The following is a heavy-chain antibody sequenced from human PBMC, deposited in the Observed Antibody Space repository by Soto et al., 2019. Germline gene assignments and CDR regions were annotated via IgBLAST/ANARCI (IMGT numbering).Heavy chain of an antibody. D-gene: IGHD6-6*01. J-gene: IGHJ4*02. CDR2: ISAHNGNT. V-gene: IGHV1-18*01. CDR1: GYTFTSYG. CDR3: ARGRDGDY. Sequence: QVHLVQSGAEVKKPGASVKVSCKGSGYTFTSYGITWVRQAPGQGLEWMGWISAHNGNTDYAQKLQGRVTVTRNPSTDTASMELGSLRSDDPGVYYCARGRDGDYWGQGALVTVSS.